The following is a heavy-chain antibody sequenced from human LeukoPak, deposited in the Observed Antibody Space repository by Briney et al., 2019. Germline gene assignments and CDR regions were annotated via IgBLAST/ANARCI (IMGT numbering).Heavy chain of an antibody. D-gene: IGHD6-19*01. CDR2: INPNSGGT. CDR3: ARSIVVAGSPGAFDI. CDR1: GYTFTGYY. J-gene: IGHJ3*02. V-gene: IGHV1-2*02. Sequence: ASVKVSCKASGYTFTGYYMHWVRQAPGQGLEWMGWINPNSGGTKQAQKFQGRVTMTRDMSISTAYMELSRLRSDDTAVYYCARSIVVAGSPGAFDIWGQGTVVTVSS.